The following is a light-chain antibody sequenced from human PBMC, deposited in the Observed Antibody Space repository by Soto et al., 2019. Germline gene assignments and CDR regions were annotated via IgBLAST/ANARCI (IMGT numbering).Light chain of an antibody. V-gene: IGLV2-14*01. Sequence: QSALTQPASVSGSPGQSITISCTGSGSDIGAYNYASWYQRHPGKAPKLLIHGVTRRPSGVSSRFSASKSAYTASLTISGLQAEDEANYYCSSFTTSYFYVFGPGTKVTVL. CDR1: GSDIGAYNY. J-gene: IGLJ1*01. CDR3: SSFTTSYFYV. CDR2: GVT.